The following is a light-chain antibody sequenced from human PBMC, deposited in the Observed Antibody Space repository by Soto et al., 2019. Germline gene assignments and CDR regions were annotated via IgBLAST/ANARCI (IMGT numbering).Light chain of an antibody. V-gene: IGKV1-5*01. J-gene: IGKJ1*01. CDR2: DVS. Sequence: DIQLTQSPSSLSASVGDRVTITCRASQSISSWLAWYQQKPGQAPKLLIYDVSSLQSGVPSRFSGSGSGTEFTHTISSLQPDDFATYYCQQYHSYSPKTIGQGTKVDIK. CDR1: QSISSW. CDR3: QQYHSYSPKT.